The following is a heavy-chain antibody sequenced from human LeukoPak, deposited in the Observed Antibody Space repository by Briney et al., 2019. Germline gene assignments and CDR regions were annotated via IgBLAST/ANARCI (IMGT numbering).Heavy chain of an antibody. J-gene: IGHJ4*02. CDR3: RRSEYSVVY. D-gene: IGHD6-6*01. Sequence: GGSLRLSCAASGLTFSSFWMQWVRRVPGRGVVWVSRINRDGSSATYADDVKGRFTISRDNDKNTLYLKMNSLRAEDTAVYYCRRSEYSVVYWGQGRVVTVSS. CDR2: INRDGSSA. V-gene: IGHV3-74*03. CDR1: GLTFSSFW.